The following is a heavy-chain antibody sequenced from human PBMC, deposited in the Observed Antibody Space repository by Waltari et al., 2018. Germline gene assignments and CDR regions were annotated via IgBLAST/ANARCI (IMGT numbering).Heavy chain of an antibody. CDR1: GGSFSGYY. CDR2: INHSGST. Sequence: QVQLQQWGAGLLKPSETLSLTCAVYGGSFSGYYWSWIRQPPGKGLEGFGEINHSGSTNHNPSLKSRVTISVDTSKNQFSLKLSSVTAADTAVYYCARGRSSGSYERYYMDVWGKGTTVTVSS. CDR3: ARGRSSGSYERYYMDV. J-gene: IGHJ6*03. D-gene: IGHD3-10*01. V-gene: IGHV4-34*01.